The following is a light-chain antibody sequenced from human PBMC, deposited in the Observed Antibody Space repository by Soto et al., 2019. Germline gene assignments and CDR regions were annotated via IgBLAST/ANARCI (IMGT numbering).Light chain of an antibody. J-gene: IGLJ1*01. V-gene: IGLV2-14*01. CDR1: SNDIGADDF. Sequence: QSALTQPASVSGSPGQSITISCTGTSNDIGADDFVSWYQHHPDKTPTLIIFEVTYRPTGISHRFSASKSGNTASLTISGLEAEDEAIYYCCSLTTSHTYVFGSGTKVTVL. CDR3: CSLTTSHTYV. CDR2: EVT.